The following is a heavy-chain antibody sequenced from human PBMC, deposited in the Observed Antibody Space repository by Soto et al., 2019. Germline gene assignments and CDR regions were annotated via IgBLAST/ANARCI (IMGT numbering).Heavy chain of an antibody. CDR1: GFTFSRYG. J-gene: IGHJ5*02. CDR3: AKPEGGSAKYNWFDP. D-gene: IGHD2-15*01. CDR2: ISYDGSNK. Sequence: QVQLVESGGGVVQPGRSLRLSCAASGFTFSRYGMHWVRQAPGKGLERVAVISYDGSNKYYADSVKGRFTISRDNSKNPLYLQMNSLRAEDTAVYYCAKPEGGSAKYNWFDPWGQGTLVTVSS. V-gene: IGHV3-30*18.